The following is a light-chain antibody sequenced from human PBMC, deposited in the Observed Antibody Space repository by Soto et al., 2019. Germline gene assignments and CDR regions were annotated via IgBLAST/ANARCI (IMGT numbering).Light chain of an antibody. J-gene: IGLJ3*02. Sequence: QSVLSQPPSASGTPGQRVTISCSGSSSNIGSNSVNWYQQLPGAAPTLLIYSFDQRPSGVPDRFSGSKSGTSASLAISGLQSQDEADYYCGSWDDSLDGWVFGGGTKLIVL. CDR3: GSWDDSLDGWV. CDR1: SSNIGSNS. V-gene: IGLV1-44*01. CDR2: SFD.